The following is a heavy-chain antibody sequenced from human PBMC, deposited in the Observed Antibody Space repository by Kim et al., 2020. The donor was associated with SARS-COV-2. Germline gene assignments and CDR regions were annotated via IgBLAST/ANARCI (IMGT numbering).Heavy chain of an antibody. D-gene: IGHD3-10*01. V-gene: IGHV4-34*01. CDR2: INHSGST. Sequence: SETLSLTCAVYGGSFSGYYWSWIRQPPGKGLEWIGEINHSGSTNYNPSLKSRVTISVDTSKNQFSLKLSSVTAADTAVYYCARGRGLLWFRIPETDTLDFLTGDWCNPWGQGTLVSVSS. CDR1: GGSFSGYY. CDR3: ARGRGLLWFRIPETDTLDFLTGDWCNP. J-gene: IGHJ5*02.